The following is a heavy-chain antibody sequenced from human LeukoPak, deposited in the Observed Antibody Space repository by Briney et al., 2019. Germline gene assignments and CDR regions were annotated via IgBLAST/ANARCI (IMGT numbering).Heavy chain of an antibody. CDR3: ASRFN. CDR2: IKEDGSES. D-gene: IGHD3-10*01. V-gene: IGHV3-7*01. Sequence: PGGSLRLSCSASGFNFGEFWMAWVRQTPGMGLEWVADIKEDGSESFYVDSVKGRFTISRDNAKNSLYLQMNSLRAEDTAVYYCASRFNWGQGTLVTVSS. J-gene: IGHJ4*02. CDR1: GFNFGEFW.